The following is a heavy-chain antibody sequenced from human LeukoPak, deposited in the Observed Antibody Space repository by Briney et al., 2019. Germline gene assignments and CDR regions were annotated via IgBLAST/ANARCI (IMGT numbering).Heavy chain of an antibody. CDR3: ARGYYYGSGSYPDY. CDR1: GGTFSSYA. V-gene: IGHV1-69*04. Sequence: SVKVSCKASGGTFSSYAISWVRQAPGQGLEWMGRIIPILGIANYAQKFQGRVTITADKSTSTAYMELSSLRSEDTAVYYCARGYYYGSGSYPDYWGQETLVTVSS. CDR2: IIPILGIA. J-gene: IGHJ4*02. D-gene: IGHD3-10*01.